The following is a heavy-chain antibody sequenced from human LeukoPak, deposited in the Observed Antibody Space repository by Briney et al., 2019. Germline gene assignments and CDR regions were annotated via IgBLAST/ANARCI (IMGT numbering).Heavy chain of an antibody. CDR1: GFTFSSYS. Sequence: PGGSLRLSCAASGFTFSSYSMNWVRQAPGKGLEWVSALHDSGASTYYADSVKGRFTVSRDSSKNTLNLQMNSLRAEDTAVYYCAKVLEDRSMNMHFDYWGPGTQVTVSS. D-gene: IGHD5-18*01. CDR3: AKVLEDRSMNMHFDY. V-gene: IGHV3-23*01. CDR2: LHDSGAST. J-gene: IGHJ4*02.